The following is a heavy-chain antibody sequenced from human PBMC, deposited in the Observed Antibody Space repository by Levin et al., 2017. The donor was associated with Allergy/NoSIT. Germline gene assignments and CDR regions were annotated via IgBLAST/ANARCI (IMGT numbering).Heavy chain of an antibody. CDR3: ARQGTMKFDY. Sequence: PGGSLRLSCAASGFTFSSYTINWVRQAPGKGLEWVSSITSSSSYIYYADSVKGRFTISRDNAKNSLYLQMNSLRAEDTAVYYCARQGTMKFDYWGQGTLVTVSS. V-gene: IGHV3-21*01. D-gene: IGHD3-22*01. CDR2: ITSSSSYI. CDR1: GFTFSSYT. J-gene: IGHJ4*02.